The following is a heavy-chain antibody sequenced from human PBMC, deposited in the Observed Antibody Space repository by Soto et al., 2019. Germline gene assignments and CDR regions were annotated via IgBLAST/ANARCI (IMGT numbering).Heavy chain of an antibody. Sequence: EVQLLESGGGLVQPGGSLRLSCAASGFTFSSYAMSWVRQAPGKGLEWVSAISGSGGSTYYADSVKGRFTISRDNSKNALYLQMNSLRAEDTAVYYCEKGPQLLLHWFDPWGQGTLVTVSS. CDR1: GFTFSSYA. CDR3: EKGPQLLLHWFDP. CDR2: ISGSGGST. V-gene: IGHV3-23*01. D-gene: IGHD2-2*01. J-gene: IGHJ5*02.